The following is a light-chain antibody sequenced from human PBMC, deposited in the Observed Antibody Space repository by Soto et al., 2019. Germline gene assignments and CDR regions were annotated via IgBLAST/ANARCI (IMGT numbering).Light chain of an antibody. CDR3: HPRSTARH. J-gene: IGKJ5*01. CDR2: GAS. CDR1: QSVSST. Sequence: EIVKTQSTATLSVSPGERAPLSFRASQSVSSTLAWYQQKPGQAPRLLIDGASTRATGIPDRFSGSAAGTILSLTSNEREHECVAAYYGHPRSTARHIGQGTRLEIK. V-gene: IGKV3-15*01.